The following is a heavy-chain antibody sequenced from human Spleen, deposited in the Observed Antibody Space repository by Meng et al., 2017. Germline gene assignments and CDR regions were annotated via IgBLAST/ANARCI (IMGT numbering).Heavy chain of an antibody. CDR3: ARKAGNCISTTCYSLDY. J-gene: IGHJ4*02. CDR1: GGIFSNYV. Sequence: VQLGKSGVGGMKPGSSVKVSCKALGGIFSNYVIGWVRQAPGQGLEWMGGINAVFGTTNYAQKFQGRVTITTDESTSTVYMELTRLTSEDTAVYFCARKAGNCISTTCYSLDYWGQGTLVTVSS. D-gene: IGHD2-2*01. V-gene: IGHV1-69*05. CDR2: INAVFGTT.